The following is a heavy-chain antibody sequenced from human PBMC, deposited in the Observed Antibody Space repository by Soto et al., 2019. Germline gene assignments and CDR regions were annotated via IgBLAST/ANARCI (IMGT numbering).Heavy chain of an antibody. V-gene: IGHV3-74*01. J-gene: IGHJ3*02. D-gene: IGHD3-16*01. CDR1: GFTFSNYL. Sequence: EVQVVESGGGLVQPGGSLRLSCTTSGFTFSNYLMHWVRQATGKGLVWVSRVNNDGRNTIYTDSVKGRVTISRDNAKNTVYLEMNSLRADDTALYFCTRGGFMHAFDMWGQGTTVTVSS. CDR3: TRGGFMHAFDM. CDR2: VNNDGRNT.